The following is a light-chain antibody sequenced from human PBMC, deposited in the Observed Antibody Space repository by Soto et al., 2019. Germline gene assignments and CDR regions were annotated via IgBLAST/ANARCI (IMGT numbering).Light chain of an antibody. V-gene: IGKV3-15*01. Sequence: EVVLTQSPASLSLSPGDRATLSCRADQSVSDYLAWYQQKPGQPPRLLIYGAFTRATGIPARFSGSGSGTEFTLTISSLLSEDFAVYYCQQYNNWPPWTFGQGTKVEIK. CDR2: GAF. CDR1: QSVSDY. J-gene: IGKJ1*01. CDR3: QQYNNWPPWT.